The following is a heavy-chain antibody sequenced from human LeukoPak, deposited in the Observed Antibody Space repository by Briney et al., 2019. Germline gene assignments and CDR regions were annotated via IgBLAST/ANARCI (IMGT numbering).Heavy chain of an antibody. J-gene: IGHJ4*02. Sequence: ASVKVSCKASGYTFTSYGISWVRQAPGQGLEWMGWISAYNGNTNYAQKLQGRVTMTTDTSTSTAYMELRSLRSDDTAVYYCARGPYYYDSSGYYSPPDHWGQGTLVTVSS. CDR3: ARGPYYYDSSGYYSPPDH. CDR2: ISAYNGNT. CDR1: GYTFTSYG. D-gene: IGHD3-22*01. V-gene: IGHV1-18*01.